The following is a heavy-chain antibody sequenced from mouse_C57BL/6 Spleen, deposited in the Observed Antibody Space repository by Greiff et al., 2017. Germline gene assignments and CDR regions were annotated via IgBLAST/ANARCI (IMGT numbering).Heavy chain of an antibody. CDR1: GYTFTSYW. Sequence: VQLQQPGAELVRPGSSVKLSCKASGYTFTSYWMDWVKQRPGQGLEWIGNIYPSDSETHYNQKFKDKATLTVDKSSSTAYMQLSSLTSEDSAVYYCARSDGSSPSYAMDYWGQGTSVTVSS. V-gene: IGHV1-61*01. CDR3: ARSDGSSPSYAMDY. CDR2: IYPSDSET. J-gene: IGHJ4*01. D-gene: IGHD1-1*01.